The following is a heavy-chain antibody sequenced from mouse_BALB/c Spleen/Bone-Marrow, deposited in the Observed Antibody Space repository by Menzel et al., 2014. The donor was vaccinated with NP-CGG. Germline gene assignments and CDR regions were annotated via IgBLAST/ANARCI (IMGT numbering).Heavy chain of an antibody. CDR3: ARADGSGYAMDY. D-gene: IGHD2-3*01. J-gene: IGHJ4*01. CDR1: GFSLTGFG. CDR2: IWADGST. V-gene: IGHV2-6-7*01. Sequence: VKLVESGPGLVAPSQSLSITCTVSGFSLTGFGVSWVRQPPGKGLEWLGMIWADGSTDYNSALRSRLSISKANSKSQVFFKMNSLQTDDTASYYCARADGSGYAMDYWGQGTSVTVSS.